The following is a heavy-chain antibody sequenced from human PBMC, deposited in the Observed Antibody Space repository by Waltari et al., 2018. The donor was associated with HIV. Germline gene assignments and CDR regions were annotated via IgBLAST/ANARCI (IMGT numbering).Heavy chain of an antibody. V-gene: IGHV3-30*09. CDR3: TSGYCSGPSCYSSAY. D-gene: IGHD2-2*03. CDR1: GFTFSNFA. J-gene: IGHJ4*02. Sequence: QVQLVESGGGVVQPGRSLRLSCAASGFTFSNFAMHWVRQAPGKGLEWVAVISYDGNNKYYADSVQGRFAISRDNSKNTLYLQMNSLGNDDTAVFYCTSGYCSGPSCYSSAYWGQGTLVTVSS. CDR2: ISYDGNNK.